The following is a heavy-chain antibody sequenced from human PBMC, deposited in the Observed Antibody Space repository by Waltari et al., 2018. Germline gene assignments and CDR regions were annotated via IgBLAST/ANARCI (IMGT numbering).Heavy chain of an antibody. D-gene: IGHD2-15*01. CDR1: W. V-gene: IGHV3-74*01. CDR3: ASHRPGGYGMDV. CDR2: ITSDGSRT. Sequence: WMCWVRQVPGKGLVWVSTITSDGSRTRYVDSVKGRFTISRDNAKNTLYLQTNSLRAEDTAVYYCASHRPGGYGMDVWGHGTTVTVSS. J-gene: IGHJ6*02.